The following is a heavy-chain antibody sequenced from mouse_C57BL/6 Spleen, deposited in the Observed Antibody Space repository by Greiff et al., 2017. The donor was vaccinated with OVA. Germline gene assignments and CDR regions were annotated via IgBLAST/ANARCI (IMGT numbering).Heavy chain of an antibody. CDR2: INPNNGGT. J-gene: IGHJ2*01. CDR3: AKLGREYFDY. V-gene: IGHV1-26*01. CDR1: GYTFTDYY. Sequence: EVQLQQSGPELVKPGASVKISCKASGYTFTDYYMNWVKQSHGKSLEWIGDINPNNGGTSYNQKFKGKATLTVDKSSSTAYMELRSLTSEDSAVYYCAKLGREYFDYWGQGTTLTVSS. D-gene: IGHD4-1*01.